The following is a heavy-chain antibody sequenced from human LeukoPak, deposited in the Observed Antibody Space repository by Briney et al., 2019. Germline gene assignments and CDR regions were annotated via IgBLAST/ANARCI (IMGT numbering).Heavy chain of an antibody. J-gene: IGHJ3*02. CDR1: GGSFSGYY. V-gene: IGHV4-34*01. Sequence: PSETLSLTCAVYGGSFSGYYWSWIRQPPGKGLEWIGEINHSGNTDYNPSLKSRVTISVDTSKNQFSLKLSSVTAADTAVYYCASCLSYYYGTSGHQVRDAFDIWGQGTMVTVSS. D-gene: IGHD3-22*01. CDR2: INHSGNT. CDR3: ASCLSYYYGTSGHQVRDAFDI.